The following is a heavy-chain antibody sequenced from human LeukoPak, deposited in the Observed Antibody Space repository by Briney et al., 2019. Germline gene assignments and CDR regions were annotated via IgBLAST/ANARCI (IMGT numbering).Heavy chain of an antibody. CDR1: GGSISSGGYS. CDR2: IYYSGST. CDR3: ARLRTTAYADY. D-gene: IGHD2/OR15-2a*01. V-gene: IGHV4-30-4*07. J-gene: IGHJ4*02. Sequence: PSETLSLTCAVSGGSISSGGYSWSWIRQPPGKGLEWIGYIYYSGSTYYNPSLKSRVTISVDTSKNQFSLKLSSVTAADTAVYYCARLRTTAYADYWGQGTLVTVSS.